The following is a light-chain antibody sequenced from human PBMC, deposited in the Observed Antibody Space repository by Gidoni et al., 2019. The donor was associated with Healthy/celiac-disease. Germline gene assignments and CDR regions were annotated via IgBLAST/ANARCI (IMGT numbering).Light chain of an antibody. CDR2: DAF. Sequence: DIVLTQSPATLSLSPGERATLSCRASQSVSSYLAWYQQKPGQAPRLLIYDAFNRATGIPARFSGSGSGTDFTLTISLEPEDFAVYYCQQRSNWPLTFGGGTKVEIK. CDR1: QSVSSY. V-gene: IGKV3-11*01. CDR3: QQRSNWPLT. J-gene: IGKJ4*01.